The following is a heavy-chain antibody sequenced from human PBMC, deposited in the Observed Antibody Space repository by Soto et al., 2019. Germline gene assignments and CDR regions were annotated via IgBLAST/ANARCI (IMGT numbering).Heavy chain of an antibody. CDR3: ARERLMADSGTSLSY. Sequence: ASVKVSCKASGYTFTSYGINWVRQAPGQGLEWMGWISAQNGNTNYAQKFQGRVTMTTDTSTSTAYMELRSLRADDTAMYYCARERLMADSGTSLSYWGQGTLVTVSS. CDR1: GYTFTSYG. J-gene: IGHJ4*02. CDR2: ISAQNGNT. D-gene: IGHD1-1*01. V-gene: IGHV1-18*01.